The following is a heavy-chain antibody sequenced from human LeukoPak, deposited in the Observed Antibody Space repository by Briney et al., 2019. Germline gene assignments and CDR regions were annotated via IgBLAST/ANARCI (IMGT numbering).Heavy chain of an antibody. CDR3: ARLSIDSSSWWHGLDPDYYYGMDV. V-gene: IGHV4-59*08. CDR2: IYYSGST. D-gene: IGHD6-13*01. J-gene: IGHJ6*02. Sequence: SETLSLTCTVSGGSISSYYWSWIRQPPGKGLEWIGYIYYSGSTNYNPSLKSRVTISVDTSKNQFSLKLSSVTAADTAVYYCARLSIDSSSWWHGLDPDYYYGMDVWGQGTTVTVSS. CDR1: GGSISSYY.